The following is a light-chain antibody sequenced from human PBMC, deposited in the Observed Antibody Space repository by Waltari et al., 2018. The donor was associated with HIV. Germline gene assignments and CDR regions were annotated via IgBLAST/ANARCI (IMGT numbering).Light chain of an antibody. J-gene: IGKJ1*01. CDR3: QQYYNTPPWT. V-gene: IGKV4-1*01. CDR2: WAS. Sequence: DIVMTQSPDSLVVSLGERATINCKSSQRVLDSAYKRNYLAWYQQKPGQRPKLLIYWASTRESGVPARFDGSGSGTDVTLTISSLQAEDGACYCCQQYYNTPPWTFGQGTKVEIQ. CDR1: QRVLDSAYKRNY.